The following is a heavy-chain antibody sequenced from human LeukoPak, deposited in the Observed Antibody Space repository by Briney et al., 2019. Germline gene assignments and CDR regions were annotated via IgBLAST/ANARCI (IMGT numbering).Heavy chain of an antibody. CDR3: ASTRPRGN. J-gene: IGHJ4*02. CDR2: INHSGST. CDR1: GGSFSGYY. V-gene: IGHV4-34*01. D-gene: IGHD3-10*01. Sequence: SETLSLTCAVYGGSFSGYYWSWIRQPPGKGLEWIGEINHSGSTNYNPSFKSRVTISVDTSKNQFSLKLSSVTAADTAVYYCASTRPRGNWGQGTLVTVSS.